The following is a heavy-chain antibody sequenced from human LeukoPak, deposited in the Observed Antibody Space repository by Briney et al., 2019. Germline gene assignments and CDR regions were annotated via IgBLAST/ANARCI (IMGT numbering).Heavy chain of an antibody. J-gene: IGHJ6*04. CDR1: GFTFSSYE. V-gene: IGHV3-48*03. CDR3: AELGITMIGGV. Sequence: GGSLRLSCAASGFTFSSYEMNWVRQAPGKGLEWVSYISSSGSAIYYADSVKGRFTISRDNAKNSLCLQMNSLRAEDTAVYYCAELGITMIGGVWGKGTTVTISS. D-gene: IGHD3-10*02. CDR2: ISSSGSAI.